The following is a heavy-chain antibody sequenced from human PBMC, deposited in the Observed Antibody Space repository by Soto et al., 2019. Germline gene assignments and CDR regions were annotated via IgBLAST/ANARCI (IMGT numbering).Heavy chain of an antibody. CDR1: GGSISSSRYY. J-gene: IGHJ4*02. V-gene: IGHV4-39*01. CDR3: ARRPLSYDIVAGFFDS. D-gene: IGHD3-9*01. Sequence: QLQLQESGPGLVKPSETLSLTCTVSGGSISSSRYYWGWIRQTPGKGLAWIGSIYYSGSTYDNPSLKSRVTISVDTSKNQCSLKLSSVTAADTAVYYCARRPLSYDIVAGFFDSWGQGTLVTVSS. CDR2: IYYSGST.